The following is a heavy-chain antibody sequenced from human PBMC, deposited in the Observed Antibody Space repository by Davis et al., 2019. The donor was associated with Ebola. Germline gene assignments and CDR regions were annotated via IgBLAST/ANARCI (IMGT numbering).Heavy chain of an antibody. CDR1: GFTFSSYW. D-gene: IGHD1-26*01. V-gene: IGHV3-73*01. CDR3: SRSGPDN. CDR2: IRSKANSYAT. J-gene: IGHJ4*02. Sequence: GGSLRLSCAASGFTFSSYWMHWVRQASGKGLEWVGRIRSKANSYATAYAASVKGRFTISRDDSKNTAYLQMNSLKTEDTAVYYCSRSGPDNWGQGTLVTVSS.